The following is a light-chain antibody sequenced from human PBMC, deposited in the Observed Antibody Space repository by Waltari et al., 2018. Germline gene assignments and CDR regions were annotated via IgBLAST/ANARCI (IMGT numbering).Light chain of an antibody. V-gene: IGKV3-20*01. CDR3: QHYVKLPVT. J-gene: IGKJ1*01. Sequence: EIVLTQSPGNLSLSPGERATLSCWASQSVGRSLAWYQQKRGPAPRLLIYGASTRATGIPDRFSGSGSGTDFSLTISRLEPEDFAVYYCQHYVKLPVTFGQGTKVEIK. CDR2: GAS. CDR1: QSVGRS.